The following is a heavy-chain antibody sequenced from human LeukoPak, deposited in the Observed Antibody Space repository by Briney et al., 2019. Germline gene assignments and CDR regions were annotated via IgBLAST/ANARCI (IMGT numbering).Heavy chain of an antibody. CDR2: IYPGDSDT. CDR1: GYSFTNYW. D-gene: IGHD2-21*02. J-gene: IGHJ4*02. CDR3: ARHVQYGDSPFDF. Sequence: GESLKISCKGSGYSFTNYWIGWVRQMPGQGLEWMGLIYPGDSDTRYSPSFQGQVTFSADRSVTTAYLQWSSLKASDTAMYYCARHVQYGDSPFDFWGQGTLVTVSS. V-gene: IGHV5-51*01.